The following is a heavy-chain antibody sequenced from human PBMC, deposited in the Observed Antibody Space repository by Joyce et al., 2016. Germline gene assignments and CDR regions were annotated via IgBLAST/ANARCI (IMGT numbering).Heavy chain of an antibody. V-gene: IGHV4-59*11. CDR2: NYYSGST. J-gene: IGHJ6*02. CDR3: ARGLRTPYGMDV. CDR1: GGPIRIHS. Sequence: QVQLQESGPGLVKPSETLSLTCTVSGGPIRIHSWSWIRQPPGKRLGWMGYNYYSGSTNYNPSLKRRGSIAVDTSKDQFALKLRSVSAADTTMYYCARGLRTPYGMDVWGQGTTVTVSS.